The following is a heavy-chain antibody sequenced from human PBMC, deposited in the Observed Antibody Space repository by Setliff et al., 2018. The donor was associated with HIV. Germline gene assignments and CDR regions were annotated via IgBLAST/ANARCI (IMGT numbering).Heavy chain of an antibody. CDR2: IYYSGST. D-gene: IGHD2-2*01. J-gene: IGHJ5*02. Sequence: SETLSLTCSVSDGSISTYYWSWIRQPPGKGLEWIGYIYYSGSTNYNPSLKSRVIISVDSSKNQFFLKLTSVTAADTAMYYCARASFPRYCSITSCFEKGWFDPWGQGTLVTVSS. CDR1: DGSISTYY. V-gene: IGHV4-59*12. CDR3: ARASFPRYCSITSCFEKGWFDP.